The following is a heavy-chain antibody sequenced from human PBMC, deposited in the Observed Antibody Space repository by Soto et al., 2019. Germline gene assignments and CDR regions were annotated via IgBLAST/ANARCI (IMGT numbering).Heavy chain of an antibody. V-gene: IGHV1-69*01. CDR3: ASGASRWFPYFFDA. CDR1: EGTFNSYA. CDR2: TIPHYNTL. Sequence: QAQVVQCGPEVRKPGSSVKLSCKASEGTFNSYAIARVPQAPGQGLEWMGGTIPHYNTLNYAQKFQDRVTVTAGHSTNTAYMVLSSLRSDATAAYFCASGASRWFPYFFDAWAQGTLVTVSS. D-gene: IGHD6-13*01. J-gene: IGHJ4*02.